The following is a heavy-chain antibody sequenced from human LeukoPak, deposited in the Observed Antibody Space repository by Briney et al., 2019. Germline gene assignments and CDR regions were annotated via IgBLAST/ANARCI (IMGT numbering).Heavy chain of an antibody. V-gene: IGHV4-59*11. CDR2: VYYSGTT. Sequence: SETLSLTCTVSGGSISSHYWSWIRQPPGKGLEWIGYVYYSGTTNYNPSLKSRVTISVDTSKNQFSLKLSSVTAADTAVYYCARGVYIAAAQYGYWGQGTLVTVSS. CDR3: ARGVYIAAAQYGY. CDR1: GGSISSHY. J-gene: IGHJ4*02. D-gene: IGHD6-13*01.